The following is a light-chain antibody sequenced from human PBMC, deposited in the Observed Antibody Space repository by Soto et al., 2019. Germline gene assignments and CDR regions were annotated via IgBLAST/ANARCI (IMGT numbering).Light chain of an antibody. CDR2: WAS. CDR1: QSVLYNSNNKNY. CDR3: QQDYSTPKT. V-gene: IGKV4-1*01. Sequence: DIVMTQSPDSLAVSLGERATINCKSSQSVLYNSNNKNYLAWYQRKPGQPPKLLIYWASTRESGVPDRFSGSGSGTDFTLTISSLQAEDVAVYYCQQDYSTPKTFGQGTKVEIK. J-gene: IGKJ1*01.